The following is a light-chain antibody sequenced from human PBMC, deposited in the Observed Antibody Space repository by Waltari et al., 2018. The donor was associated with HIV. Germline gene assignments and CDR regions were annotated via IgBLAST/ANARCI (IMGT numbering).Light chain of an antibody. CDR2: SKN. Sequence: QSVLTQPPSASGTPGQTVIISCSGSSSNIGSNSVNWYQHLPGTAPKLLIYSKNQRPSGVPDRFSGSKSGTSASLAISGLQSEDEADYYCAAWDDSLNGPGYVFGAGTRVTVL. CDR3: AAWDDSLNGPGYV. J-gene: IGLJ1*01. CDR1: SSNIGSNS. V-gene: IGLV1-44*01.